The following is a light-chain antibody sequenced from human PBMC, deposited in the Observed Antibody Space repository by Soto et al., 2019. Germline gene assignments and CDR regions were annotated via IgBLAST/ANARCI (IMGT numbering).Light chain of an antibody. V-gene: IGKV1-5*03. Sequence: DIQMTQSPSTLSASVGDRVTITCRASQSIGSWLAWYQQKPGKAPKLLIYKASSLESGVPSRFSGSGSGTEFTLTISSLQPDDFATYYCQQYNNYSRTVGQGTKVDIK. CDR2: KAS. CDR1: QSIGSW. J-gene: IGKJ1*01. CDR3: QQYNNYSRT.